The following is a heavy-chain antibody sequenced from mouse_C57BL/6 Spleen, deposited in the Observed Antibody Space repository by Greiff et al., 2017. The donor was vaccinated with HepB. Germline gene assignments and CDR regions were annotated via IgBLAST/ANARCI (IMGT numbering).Heavy chain of an antibody. CDR1: GYAFTNYL. J-gene: IGHJ2*01. V-gene: IGHV1-54*01. CDR3: ARGDYRGLDFDY. Sequence: QVQLKQSGAELVRPGTSVKVSCKASGYAFTNYLIEWVKQRPGQGLEWIGVINPGSGGTNYNEKFKGKATLTADKSSSTAYMQLSSLTSEDSAVYFCARGDYRGLDFDYWGQGTTLTVSS. CDR2: INPGSGGT. D-gene: IGHD2-14*01.